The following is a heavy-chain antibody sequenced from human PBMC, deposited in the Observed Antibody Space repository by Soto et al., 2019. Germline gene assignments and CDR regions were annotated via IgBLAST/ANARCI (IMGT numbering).Heavy chain of an antibody. J-gene: IGHJ4*02. D-gene: IGHD3-16*01. CDR2: FIPIFVSA. CDR3: ARDVSSDTTGFLAYDL. V-gene: IGHV1-69*01. Sequence: QLHLVQSGAEVKKAGSSVKVSCKASGGTVSSYAITWVRQAPGKGLEWMGVFIPIFVSAHYAPKFQGRTTMTADESTSTAYMEVSGLTTEDTAIYYCARDVSSDTTGFLAYDLWGQGTPVTVSS. CDR1: GGTVSSYA.